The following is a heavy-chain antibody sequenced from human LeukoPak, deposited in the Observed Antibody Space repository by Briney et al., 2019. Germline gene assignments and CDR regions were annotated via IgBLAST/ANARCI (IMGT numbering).Heavy chain of an antibody. V-gene: IGHV3-21*01. CDR2: ITSSSIYK. Sequence: GGSLRLSCATSGFTFSRYNMNWVRQAPGKGLEWVSSITSSSIYKYYADSMKGRFTISRDNAKNSLYLQMDSLRAEDTAVYYCARGSSWLGGNWFDPWGQGTLVTVSS. J-gene: IGHJ5*02. D-gene: IGHD6-13*01. CDR1: GFTFSRYN. CDR3: ARGSSWLGGNWFDP.